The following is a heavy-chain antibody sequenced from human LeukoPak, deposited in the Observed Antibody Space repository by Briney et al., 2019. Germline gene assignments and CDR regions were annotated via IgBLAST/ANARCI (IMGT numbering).Heavy chain of an antibody. V-gene: IGHV3-72*01. D-gene: IGHD1-26*01. Sequence: GGSLRLSCAASGFTFSDHYMQWVRRAPGKGLEWVGRIRDKANSYTTEYAASVKGRFTISRDDSKNSMYLQMNSLKTEDTAVYYCARERWRSGSYHDAFDVWGQGQWSPSPQ. J-gene: IGHJ3*01. CDR3: ARERWRSGSYHDAFDV. CDR2: IRDKANSYTT. CDR1: GFTFSDHY.